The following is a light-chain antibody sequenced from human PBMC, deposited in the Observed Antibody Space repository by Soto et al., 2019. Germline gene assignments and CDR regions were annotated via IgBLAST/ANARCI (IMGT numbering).Light chain of an antibody. CDR3: SSYTSTRGV. CDR2: DVS. V-gene: IGLV2-14*01. J-gene: IGLJ1*01. Sequence: QSVLTQPASVSGSPGQSITISCTGTSSDVGGYNYVSWYQQHPGKAPKLMIYDVSNRPSGVSNRFSGSKSGNTASLTISGLQAEVEAASYCSSYTSTRGVFGTGTKVPVL. CDR1: SSDVGGYNY.